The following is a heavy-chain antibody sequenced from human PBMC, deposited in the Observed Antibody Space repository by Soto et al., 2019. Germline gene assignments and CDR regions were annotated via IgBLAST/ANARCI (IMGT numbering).Heavy chain of an antibody. Sequence: PGGSLRLSCAASGFSFSNHGMQWVRQAPGKGLEWVAVISYDGNVKYYTDSVKGRFTISRDNSQSTLFLQMDSLRPEDAAVYYCAKDRGYDAHDYYYNAMDVWGQGTTVTVSS. CDR2: ISYDGNVK. V-gene: IGHV3-30*18. D-gene: IGHD2-15*01. CDR3: AKDRGYDAHDYYYNAMDV. CDR1: GFSFSNHG. J-gene: IGHJ6*02.